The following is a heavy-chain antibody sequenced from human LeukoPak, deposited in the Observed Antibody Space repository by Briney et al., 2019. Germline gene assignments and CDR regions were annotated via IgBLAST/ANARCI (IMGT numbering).Heavy chain of an antibody. CDR1: GFTFSDYW. CDR3: ARDGTAAGLYFDL. D-gene: IGHD6-13*01. V-gene: IGHV3-7*01. Sequence: GGSLRLSCAVSGFTFSDYWMNWVRQAPGKGLEGVASINQNGGEKSYVDSVKGRLTISRDTPKNSLYLQMSSLRAEHTAVYYCARDGTAAGLYFDLWGQGTLVTVSS. J-gene: IGHJ4*01. CDR2: INQNGGEK.